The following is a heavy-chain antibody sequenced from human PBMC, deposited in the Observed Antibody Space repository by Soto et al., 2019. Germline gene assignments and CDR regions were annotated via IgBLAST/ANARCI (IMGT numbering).Heavy chain of an antibody. CDR1: GFTFISYW. Sequence: EVQLVESGGGLVQPGGSLRLSCAASGFTFISYWMNWVRQAPGKGLEWVSRINSDGSSTDYADSVKGLFTISRDNAKNTLCLQMNSLRAEDTAVFYCARDREQLGTYYYYVDLWGKGTTVTVSS. D-gene: IGHD6-6*01. J-gene: IGHJ6*03. CDR3: ARDREQLGTYYYYVDL. V-gene: IGHV3-74*01. CDR2: INSDGSST.